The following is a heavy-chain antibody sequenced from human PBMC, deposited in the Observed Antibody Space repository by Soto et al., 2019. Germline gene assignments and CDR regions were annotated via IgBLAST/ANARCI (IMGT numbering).Heavy chain of an antibody. Sequence: EVQLVESGGGLVQPGGSLRLSCEASGFTFSSYAMHWVRQAPGKGLEYVSVITSNGGNTDYASFVKGRFTISRDNSKNTLYLQMGSLRDEDMAVYYCARRIPFGYGMDVWGQGTTVTVSS. CDR1: GFTFSSYA. CDR2: ITSNGGNT. J-gene: IGHJ6*02. D-gene: IGHD2-21*01. V-gene: IGHV3-64*01. CDR3: ARRIPFGYGMDV.